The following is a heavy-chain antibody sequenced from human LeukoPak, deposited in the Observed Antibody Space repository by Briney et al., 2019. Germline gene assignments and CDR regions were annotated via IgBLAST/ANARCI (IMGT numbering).Heavy chain of an antibody. Sequence: ASVKVSCKASGYTFTGYYMHWVRQAPGQGLEWMGWINPNSGGTNYAQKFQGRVTMTRDTSISTAYMELSRLRSDDTAVYYCARAGYCSGGSCYFDYWGQGTLVTVSS. V-gene: IGHV1-2*02. CDR1: GYTFTGYY. CDR3: ARAGYCSGGSCYFDY. CDR2: INPNSGGT. D-gene: IGHD2-15*01. J-gene: IGHJ4*02.